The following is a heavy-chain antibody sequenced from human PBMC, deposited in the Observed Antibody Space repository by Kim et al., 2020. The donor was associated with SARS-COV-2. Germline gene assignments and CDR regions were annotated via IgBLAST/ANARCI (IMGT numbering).Heavy chain of an antibody. Sequence: GGSLRLSCAASGFTFNSYGMHWVRQAPGKGLEWVALIWYDGSNKYYADSVKGRFTISRDNSKNTLYLQMKSLRAEDTAVYYCARDLAAVRGVKYYYYGMDVWGQGTTVTVSS. D-gene: IGHD3-10*01. J-gene: IGHJ6*02. CDR1: GFTFNSYG. CDR2: IWYDGSNK. CDR3: ARDLAAVRGVKYYYYGMDV. V-gene: IGHV3-33*01.